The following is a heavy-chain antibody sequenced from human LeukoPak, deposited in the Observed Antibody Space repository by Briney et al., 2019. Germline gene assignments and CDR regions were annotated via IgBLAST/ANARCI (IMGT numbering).Heavy chain of an antibody. CDR3: ARELTRRLPGSYSYYFDY. CDR1: GYTFTSYY. D-gene: IGHD3-10*01. J-gene: IGHJ4*02. CDR2: INPSGGST. V-gene: IGHV1-46*01. Sequence: ASVKVSCKASGYTFTSYYMHWVRQAPGQGLEWMGIINPSGGSTSYAQKFRGRVTMTRDTSTSTVYMELSSLRSEDTAVYYCARELTRRLPGSYSYYFDYWGQGTLVTVSS.